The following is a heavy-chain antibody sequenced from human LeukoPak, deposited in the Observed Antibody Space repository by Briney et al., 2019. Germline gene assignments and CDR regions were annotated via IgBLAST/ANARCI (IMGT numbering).Heavy chain of an antibody. CDR1: GVTFNTYA. V-gene: IGHV3-23*01. J-gene: IGHJ4*02. D-gene: IGHD2-2*01. Sequence: GGSLSLSCAASGVTFNTYAMSWVRQAPGKGLEGVSIVSGSDGYTYYADSVRGRFTIARDNFKNTVSLQMNSLGADDTAVYYCAKGLSNSCYSDCDSWGEGTQVTLSS. CDR2: VSGSDGYT. CDR3: AKGLSNSCYSDCDS.